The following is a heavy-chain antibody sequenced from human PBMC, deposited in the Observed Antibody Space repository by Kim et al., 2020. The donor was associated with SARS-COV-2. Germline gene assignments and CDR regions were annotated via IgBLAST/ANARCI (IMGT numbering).Heavy chain of an antibody. CDR1: GGSISSSSYY. Sequence: SETLSLTCTVSGGSISSSSYYWGWIRQPPGKGLEWIGSSYYSGSTYYNPSLKSRVTISVDTSKNQFSLKLSSVTAADTAVYYCAGRAVAGTWFLGAFDIWGQGTMVTVPS. CDR2: SYYSGST. CDR3: AGRAVAGTWFLGAFDI. J-gene: IGHJ3*02. D-gene: IGHD6-19*01. V-gene: IGHV4-39*01.